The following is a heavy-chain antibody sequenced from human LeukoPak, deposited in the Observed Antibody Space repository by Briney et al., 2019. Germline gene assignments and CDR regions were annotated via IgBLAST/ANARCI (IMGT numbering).Heavy chain of an antibody. CDR2: IWYDGSNK. V-gene: IGHV3-33*01. CDR3: AREGESLHFFDY. CDR1: GXTFSSYG. J-gene: IGHJ4*02. Sequence: GGSLRLSCAASGXTFSSYGIHWVRQAPGKGLEWVAVIWYDGSNKYYADSVKGRFTISRDNSKNTLYLQMNSLRAEDTAVYCCAREGESLHFFDYWGQGTLVTVSS. D-gene: IGHD2-21*01.